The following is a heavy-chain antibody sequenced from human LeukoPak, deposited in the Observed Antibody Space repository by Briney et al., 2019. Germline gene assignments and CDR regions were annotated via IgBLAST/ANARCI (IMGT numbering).Heavy chain of an antibody. CDR2: IKSKSDGETP. V-gene: IGHV3-15*01. CDR1: GFTFSNAW. CDR3: TTDKSGDSSSWPYWFFDL. D-gene: IGHD6-13*01. Sequence: TGGFLRLSCAASGFTFSNAWMNWVRQAPGKGLEWVARIKSKSDGETPDYAAPVKGRFTISGDDSKNTLYLQMNSLKTEDTAVFYCTTDKSGDSSSWPYWFFDLWGRGTLVTVSS. J-gene: IGHJ2*01.